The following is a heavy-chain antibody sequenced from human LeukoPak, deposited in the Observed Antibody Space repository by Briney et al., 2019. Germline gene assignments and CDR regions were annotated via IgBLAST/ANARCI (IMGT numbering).Heavy chain of an antibody. CDR3: ARVLSANYYYYYYMDV. V-gene: IGHV4-39*07. J-gene: IGHJ6*03. CDR1: GGSISSSSYY. Sequence: SETLSLTCKVSGGSISSSSYYWGWIRQPPGTGPEWLGNIYYSGSTYYNPSLKSRVTISIDTSKNQFSLKLSSVTAADTAVYYCARVLSANYYYYYYMDVWGKGTTVTVSS. D-gene: IGHD6-19*01. CDR2: IYYSGST.